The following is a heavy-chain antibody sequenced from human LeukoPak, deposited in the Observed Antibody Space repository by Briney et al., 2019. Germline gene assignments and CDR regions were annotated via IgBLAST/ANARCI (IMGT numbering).Heavy chain of an antibody. CDR1: GSTFNSYA. J-gene: IGHJ6*02. CDR3: ARDLDGMDV. CDR2: IIPIFGTA. V-gene: IGHV1-69*05. Sequence: SVKVSCKASGSTFNSYAITWVRQAPGQGLEWMGGIIPIFGTANYAQKFQGRVTMTRDTSTSTVYMELSSLRSEDTAVYYCARDLDGMDVWGQGTTVTVSS.